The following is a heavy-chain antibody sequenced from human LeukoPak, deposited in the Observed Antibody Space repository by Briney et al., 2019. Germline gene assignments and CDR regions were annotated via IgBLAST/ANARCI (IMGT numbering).Heavy chain of an antibody. CDR1: GETFIHNF. CDR3: ARAMPYFYGSIAVPGTIDY. J-gene: IGHJ4*02. CDR2: INHSGST. D-gene: IGHD6-19*01. V-gene: IGHV4-34*01. Sequence: SETLSLTCAVYGETFIHNFWTWIRQPPGKGLEWIGQINHSGSTSYNPSLKSRVTILVDTSKNQFSLKLTSVTAADTAVYYCARAMPYFYGSIAVPGTIDYWGQGILVTVSS.